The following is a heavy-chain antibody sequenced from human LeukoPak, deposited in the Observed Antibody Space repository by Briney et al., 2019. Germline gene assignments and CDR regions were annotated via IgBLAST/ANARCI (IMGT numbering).Heavy chain of an antibody. Sequence: GGSLRLSCAASGFVFSIYAMHWVRQTPGKGLEWVAVISHDGNNKYYADSVKGRFTISRDNSKNTLYLQMNNLRAEDTAVYYCAKARTQNYYDSSGEFDYWGQGTLVTVSS. CDR2: ISHDGNNK. J-gene: IGHJ4*02. CDR1: GFVFSIYA. D-gene: IGHD3-22*01. V-gene: IGHV3-30-3*01. CDR3: AKARTQNYYDSSGEFDY.